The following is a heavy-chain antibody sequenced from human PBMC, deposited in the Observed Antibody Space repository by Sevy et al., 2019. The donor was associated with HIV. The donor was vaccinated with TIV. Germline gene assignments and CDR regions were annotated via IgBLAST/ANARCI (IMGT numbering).Heavy chain of an antibody. D-gene: IGHD2-15*01. V-gene: IGHV1-69*13. J-gene: IGHJ4*02. Sequence: ASVKVSCKASGGTFNTYAISWVRQAPGQGLEWMGGIIPIFGTANYAQNFQGRVGITADESTTTFFMELSSLRSEDTAVYYCGRGGGLGNCGGGSCYSGNYWGQGTLVTVSS. CDR3: GRGGGLGNCGGGSCYSGNY. CDR2: IIPIFGTA. CDR1: GGTFNTYA.